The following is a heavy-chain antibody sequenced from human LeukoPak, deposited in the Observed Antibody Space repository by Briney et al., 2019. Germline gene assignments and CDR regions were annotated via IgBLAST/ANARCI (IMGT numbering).Heavy chain of an antibody. J-gene: IGHJ4*02. CDR3: ARGVNWNDEPLDY. CDR1: GGSISSYY. D-gene: IGHD1-20*01. Sequence: KTSETLSLTCTVSGGSISSYYWSWIRQPPGKGLEWFGYIYYSRSTNYNPSLKSRVTISVDTSKNQFSLKLSSVTAADTAVYYCARGVNWNDEPLDYWGQGTLVTVSS. CDR2: IYYSRST. V-gene: IGHV4-59*01.